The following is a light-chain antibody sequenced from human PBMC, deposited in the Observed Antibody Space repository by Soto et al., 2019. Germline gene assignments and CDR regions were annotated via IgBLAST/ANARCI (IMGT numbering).Light chain of an antibody. CDR1: QSIDSW. CDR3: HHYKSPPWT. V-gene: IGKV1-5*03. J-gene: IGKJ1*01. CDR2: KAS. Sequence: VIQTPPALAATVGDRVTIPCRASQSIDSWAAWHQQKPGKAPKFLMYKASNSESGVPSRFSGSGSATESTPTISSLQPDDSAIYYRHHYKSPPWTFGQGTKVDIK.